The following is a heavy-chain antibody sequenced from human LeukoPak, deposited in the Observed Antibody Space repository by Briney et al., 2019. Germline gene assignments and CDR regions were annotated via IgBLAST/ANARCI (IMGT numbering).Heavy chain of an antibody. CDR3: AKDPDYYGSGSADY. D-gene: IGHD3-10*01. CDR2: IRYDGSNK. Sequence: PGGSLRLSCAASGFTFSSYAMHWVRQAPGKGLEWVAFIRYDGSNKYYADSVKGRFTISRDNSKNTLYLQMNSLRAEDTAVYYCAKDPDYYGSGSADYWGQGTLVTVSS. J-gene: IGHJ4*02. V-gene: IGHV3-30*02. CDR1: GFTFSSYA.